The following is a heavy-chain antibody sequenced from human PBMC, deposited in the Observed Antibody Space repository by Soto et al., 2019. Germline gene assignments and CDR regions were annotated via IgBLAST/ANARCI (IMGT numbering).Heavy chain of an antibody. CDR3: ARDLSGDYGDLDT. D-gene: IGHD4-17*01. CDR2: IWYDGSNK. CDR1: GFTFSSYG. J-gene: IGHJ3*02. V-gene: IGHV3-33*01. Sequence: GGSLRLSCAPSGFTFSSYGMHSARQAPGKGLEWVAVIWYDGSNKVYADSVKGRFTISRDNSKNTLYLQMNSLRAEDTAVYYCARDLSGDYGDLDTWGQATMVPVS.